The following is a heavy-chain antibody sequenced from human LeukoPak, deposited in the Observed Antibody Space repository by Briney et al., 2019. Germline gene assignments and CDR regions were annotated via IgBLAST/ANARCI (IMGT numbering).Heavy chain of an antibody. Sequence: ASVKVFCKASGYTFTSYGISWVRQAPGQGLEWMGWISAYNGNTNYAQKLQGRVTMTTDTSTSTAYMDLSSLRSDDTAVYYRARGGGTEWLLVPFEYWGQGTLVTVSS. CDR3: ARGGGTEWLLVPFEY. D-gene: IGHD3-22*01. J-gene: IGHJ4*02. V-gene: IGHV1-18*01. CDR2: ISAYNGNT. CDR1: GYTFTSYG.